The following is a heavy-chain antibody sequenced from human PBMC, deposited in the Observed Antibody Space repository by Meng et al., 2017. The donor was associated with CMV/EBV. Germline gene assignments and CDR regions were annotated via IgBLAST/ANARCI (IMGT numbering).Heavy chain of an antibody. CDR3: AKVEGYCSSTSCAIDAFDI. J-gene: IGHJ3*02. CDR1: GFTFSSYG. V-gene: IGHV3-30*02. D-gene: IGHD2-2*01. CDR2: IRYDGSNK. Sequence: GRSLRLSCAASGFTFSSYGMHWVRQAPGKGLEWVAFIRYDGSNKYYADSVKGRFTISRDNSKNTLYLQMNSLRAEDTAVYYCAKVEGYCSSTSCAIDAFDIWGQGTMVTVSS.